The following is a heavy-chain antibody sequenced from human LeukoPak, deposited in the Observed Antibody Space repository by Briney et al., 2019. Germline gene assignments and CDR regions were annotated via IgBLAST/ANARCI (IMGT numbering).Heavy chain of an antibody. Sequence: ASGKVSCKVSGYTLTELSMHWVRQAPGKGHEWKGGFDPEDGETIYAQKFQGRVTMTEDTSTDTAYMELSSLRSEDTAVYYCATARSVAGPFDYWGQGTLVTVSS. D-gene: IGHD6-19*01. V-gene: IGHV1-24*01. CDR1: GYTLTELS. J-gene: IGHJ4*02. CDR3: ATARSVAGPFDY. CDR2: FDPEDGET.